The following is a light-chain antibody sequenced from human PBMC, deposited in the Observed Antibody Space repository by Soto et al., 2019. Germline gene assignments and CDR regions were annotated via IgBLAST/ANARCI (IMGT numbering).Light chain of an antibody. Sequence: EIVLTQYPATLSLSPGERATLSCRASQSVSSYLGWYQQKPGQAPRLLIYDASNRATGIPARFSGSGSGTDFTLTISSLEPEDFAVYYWQQRSSWPPVTFGGGPKVDIK. CDR3: QQRSSWPPVT. V-gene: IGKV3-11*01. CDR2: DAS. J-gene: IGKJ4*01. CDR1: QSVSSY.